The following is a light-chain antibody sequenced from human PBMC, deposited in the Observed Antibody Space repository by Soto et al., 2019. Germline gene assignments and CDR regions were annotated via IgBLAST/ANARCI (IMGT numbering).Light chain of an antibody. Sequence: DIQMTQSPSSLSASVGDLVTITCRASQGISNDLGWYQQKPGKAPKRLIYAASSLQSGVPSRLSGSGAGTEFTLTISSLQPEDFATYYCLQHNSYPWLTFGGGTKVEIK. V-gene: IGKV1-17*01. CDR2: AAS. CDR1: QGISND. J-gene: IGKJ4*02. CDR3: LQHNSYPWLT.